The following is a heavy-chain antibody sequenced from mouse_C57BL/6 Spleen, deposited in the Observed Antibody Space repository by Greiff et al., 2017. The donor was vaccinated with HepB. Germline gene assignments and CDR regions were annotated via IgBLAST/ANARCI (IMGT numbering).Heavy chain of an antibody. CDR2: IYPRSGNT. D-gene: IGHD2-4*01. J-gene: IGHJ4*01. CDR3: ARGTYDYDVGAMDY. Sequence: VKLMESGAELARPGASVKLSCKASGYTFTSYGISWVKQRTGQGLEWIGEIYPRSGNTYYNEKFKGKATLTADKSSSTAYMELRSLTSEDSAVYFCARGTYDYDVGAMDYWGQGTSVTVSS. V-gene: IGHV1-81*01. CDR1: GYTFTSYG.